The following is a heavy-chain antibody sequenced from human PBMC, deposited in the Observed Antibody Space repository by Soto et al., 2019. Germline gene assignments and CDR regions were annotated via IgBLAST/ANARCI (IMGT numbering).Heavy chain of an antibody. Sequence: QVQLQQWDAGLLKPSETLSLTCAVSGGSFSGHYWSWIRQPPGKGLEWIGELNHSGSTNYNPSLKRRVTISVATSKNQFSLKLSSVTAADTAVYFCARVGALGSSSCFDYWGQGTLVTVSS. D-gene: IGHD6-13*01. CDR2: LNHSGST. CDR3: ARVGALGSSSCFDY. V-gene: IGHV4-34*01. CDR1: GGSFSGHY. J-gene: IGHJ4*02.